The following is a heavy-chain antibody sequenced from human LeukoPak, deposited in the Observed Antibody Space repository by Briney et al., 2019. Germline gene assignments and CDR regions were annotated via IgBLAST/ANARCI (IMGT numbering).Heavy chain of an antibody. CDR2: ISYDGSNK. V-gene: IGHV3-30-3*02. CDR3: AKPHDPFDY. CDR1: GFTFSSYA. J-gene: IGHJ4*02. Sequence: GGSLRLSCAASGFTFSSYAMHWVRQAPGKGLEWVAVISYDGSNKYYADSVKGRFTISRDNSKNTLYLQMNSLRAEDTAVYYCAKPHDPFDYWGQGTLVTVSS.